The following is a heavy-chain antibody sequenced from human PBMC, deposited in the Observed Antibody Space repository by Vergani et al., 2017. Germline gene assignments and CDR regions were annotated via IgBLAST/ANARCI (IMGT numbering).Heavy chain of an antibody. CDR2: INWNSGKV. J-gene: IGHJ6*03. D-gene: IGHD6-13*01. CDR3: VKDMYSSPDYYHMDF. Sequence: EVQLVESGGGLVQPGRSLRLSCAASGFTFTDYAMHWVRQAPGKGLEWVSSINWNSGKVGYADSVKGRFTISRDNAKNSLFLQMNSLTTEDTALYYCVKDMYSSPDYYHMDFWGKGTTVTVSS. CDR1: GFTFTDYA. V-gene: IGHV3-9*01.